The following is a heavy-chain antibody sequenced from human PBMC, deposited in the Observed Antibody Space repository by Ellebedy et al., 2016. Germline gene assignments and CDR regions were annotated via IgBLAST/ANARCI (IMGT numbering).Heavy chain of an antibody. CDR1: GYSFTSYW. J-gene: IGHJ6*03. V-gene: IGHV5-51*01. Sequence: GESLKISXKGSGYSFTSYWIGWVRQMPGKGLEWMGIIYPGDSDTRYSPSFQGQVTISADKSISTAYLQWSSLKASDTAMYYCARQAGEYSSSWYSYYYYYMDVWGKGTTVTVSS. CDR2: IYPGDSDT. D-gene: IGHD6-13*01. CDR3: ARQAGEYSSSWYSYYYYYMDV.